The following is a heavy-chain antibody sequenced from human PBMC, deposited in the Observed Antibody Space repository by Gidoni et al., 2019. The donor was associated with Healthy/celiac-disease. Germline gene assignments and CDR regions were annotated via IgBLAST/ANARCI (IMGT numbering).Heavy chain of an antibody. CDR2: ISWNSGSI. V-gene: IGHV3-9*01. CDR3: AKEPPPMVRGVIQDY. Sequence: EVQLVESGGGLVQPGRSLRLSCAASGFTFDDYAMHWVRQAPGKGLEWVSGISWNSGSIGYADSVKGRFTISRDNAKNSLYLQMNSLRAEDTALYYCAKEPPPMVRGVIQDYWGQGTLVTVSS. J-gene: IGHJ4*02. D-gene: IGHD3-10*01. CDR1: GFTFDDYA.